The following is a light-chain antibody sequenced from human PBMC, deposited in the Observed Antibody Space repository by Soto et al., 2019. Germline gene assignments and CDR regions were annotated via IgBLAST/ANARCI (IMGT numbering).Light chain of an antibody. CDR3: QQCGPSLKYT. Sequence: EIVMTQSPVTLSVSPGERATLSCRASQNISRSLAWYQQKPGQAPRLLIYGASNRATGIPDRFSGSGSGTDFTLTISRVEPEDFAVYYCQQCGPSLKYTFGQGTTLEIK. J-gene: IGKJ2*01. V-gene: IGKV3-20*01. CDR1: QNISRS. CDR2: GAS.